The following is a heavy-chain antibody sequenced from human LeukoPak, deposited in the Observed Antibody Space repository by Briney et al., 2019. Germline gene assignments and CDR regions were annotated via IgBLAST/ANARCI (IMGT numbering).Heavy chain of an antibody. CDR1: GYTFTNYY. CDR2: INPSGGST. J-gene: IGHJ4*02. V-gene: IGHV1-46*01. Sequence: ASVKVSCKASGYTFTNYYIHWVRQAPGQGLEWVGTINPSGGSTDYAQKFQGRVTMTRDTSTSTVYMELSSLRSEDTAVYYCAREGSSSGRSFDYWGQGTLVTVSS. CDR3: AREGSSSGRSFDY. D-gene: IGHD6-6*01.